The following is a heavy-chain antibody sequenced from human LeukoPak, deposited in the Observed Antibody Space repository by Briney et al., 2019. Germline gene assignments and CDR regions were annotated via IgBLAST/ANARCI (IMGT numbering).Heavy chain of an antibody. CDR3: ARVSDFLFDP. D-gene: IGHD3-3*01. Sequence: LRLSCAASGFTFSSYAMSWVRQAPGKGLEWIGYIYYSGSTYYNPSLKSRVTISVDTSKNQFSLKLSSVTAADTAVYYCARVSDFLFDPWGQGTLVTVSS. J-gene: IGHJ5*02. V-gene: IGHV4-31*02. CDR2: IYYSGST. CDR1: GFTFSSYA.